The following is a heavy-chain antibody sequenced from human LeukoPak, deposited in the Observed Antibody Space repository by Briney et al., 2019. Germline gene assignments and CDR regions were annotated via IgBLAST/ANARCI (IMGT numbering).Heavy chain of an antibody. Sequence: PSETLSLTCTVSGGSISSYYWSWIRQPPGKGLEWIRYIYYSGSTNYNPSLKSRVTISVDTSKNQFSLKLSSVTAADTAVYYCARKRGIAVAGTFSYWGQGTLVTVSS. CDR3: ARKRGIAVAGTFSY. J-gene: IGHJ4*02. V-gene: IGHV4-59*12. D-gene: IGHD6-19*01. CDR2: IYYSGST. CDR1: GGSISSYY.